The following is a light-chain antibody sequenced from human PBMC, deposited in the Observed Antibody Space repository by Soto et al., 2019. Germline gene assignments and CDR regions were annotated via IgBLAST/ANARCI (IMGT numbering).Light chain of an antibody. CDR2: DAS. J-gene: IGKJ1*01. Sequence: DFQMTQSPSTLSASVGDRVTITCRASQNINNWVAWYQQKPGKAPKFLIYDASTLQRGVSSRFSGSGFGTEFSLTITSLQPDNSGIYYCQHTRTFGQGPKVEVK. V-gene: IGKV1-5*01. CDR3: QHTRT. CDR1: QNINNW.